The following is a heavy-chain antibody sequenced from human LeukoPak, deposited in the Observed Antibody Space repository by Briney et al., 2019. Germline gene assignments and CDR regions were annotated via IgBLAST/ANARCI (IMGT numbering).Heavy chain of an antibody. CDR3: ARAKQPSTIFGVVRNPYYFDY. Sequence: GGSLRLSCAASGFTFSSYWMSWVRQAPGKGLEWVANIKQDGREKYYVDSVKGRFTISRDNAKNSLYLQMNSLRAEDTAVYYCARAKQPSTIFGVVRNPYYFDYWGQGTLVTVSS. CDR2: IKQDGREK. CDR1: GFTFSSYW. V-gene: IGHV3-7*01. J-gene: IGHJ4*02. D-gene: IGHD3-3*01.